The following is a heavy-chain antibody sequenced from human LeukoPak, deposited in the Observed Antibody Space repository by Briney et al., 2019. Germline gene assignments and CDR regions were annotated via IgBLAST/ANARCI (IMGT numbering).Heavy chain of an antibody. CDR1: GYSFSNSG. Sequence: ASVKVSCKASGYSFSNSGITWVRQAPGQGLEWMGWITVYNGDINYAQKFQGRVIMTTDTSTSTACMELRSLRSDDTAVYYCARVYSGGYYGMDVWGQGTTVTVSS. CDR3: ARVYSGGYYGMDV. CDR2: ITVYNGDI. D-gene: IGHD2-21*01. J-gene: IGHJ6*02. V-gene: IGHV1-18*01.